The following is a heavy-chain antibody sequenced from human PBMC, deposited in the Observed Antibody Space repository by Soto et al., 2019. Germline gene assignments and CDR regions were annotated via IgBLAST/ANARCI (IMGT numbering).Heavy chain of an antibody. CDR3: GVSEDRGGRTTFIY. Sequence: QTGGSLRLSCAVSGFTFDDNAMHWVRQAPEKGLEWVSGINWKSDIGYADSVKGRFTISRDNAENSLYLQMNSLRAEDTALYYCGVSEDRGGRTTFIYWGQGTQVTVSS. V-gene: IGHV3-9*01. D-gene: IGHD3-16*01. CDR2: INWKSDI. J-gene: IGHJ4*02. CDR1: GFTFDDNA.